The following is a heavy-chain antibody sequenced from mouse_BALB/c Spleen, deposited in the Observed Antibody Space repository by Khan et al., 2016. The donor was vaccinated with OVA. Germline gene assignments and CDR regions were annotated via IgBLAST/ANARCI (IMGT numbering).Heavy chain of an antibody. CDR3: ARGNFGNYEFAY. Sequence: QVQLQQSGAELVKPGASVKLSCKTSGYTFTNYWIQWVKQRPGQGLGWIGQIFPGTATSYYNENFKGKATLTIDTYSPTAYMDLSSLTSEDSAVYFCARGNFGNYEFAYWGQGTLVTVSA. CDR2: IFPGTATS. CDR1: GYTFTNYW. V-gene: IGHV1S132*01. J-gene: IGHJ3*01. D-gene: IGHD2-1*01.